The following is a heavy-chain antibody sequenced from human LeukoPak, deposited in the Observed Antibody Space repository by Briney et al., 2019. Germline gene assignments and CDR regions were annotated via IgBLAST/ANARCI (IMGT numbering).Heavy chain of an antibody. Sequence: GGSLRLSCAASGFPFSSYAMYWVRQAPGKGLEWVSSISSSSSYIYYADSVKGRFTISRDNAKNSLYLQMNSLRTEDTAVYYCARGYSSGWFPDWFDPWGQGTLVTVSS. J-gene: IGHJ5*02. CDR1: GFPFSSYA. D-gene: IGHD6-19*01. V-gene: IGHV3-21*01. CDR2: ISSSSSYI. CDR3: ARGYSSGWFPDWFDP.